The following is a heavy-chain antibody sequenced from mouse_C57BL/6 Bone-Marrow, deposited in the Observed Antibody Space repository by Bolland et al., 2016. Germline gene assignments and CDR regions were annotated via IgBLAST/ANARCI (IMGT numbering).Heavy chain of an antibody. D-gene: IGHD2-3*01. CDR3: ARQYDGYYDYYLDY. Sequence: YYNEKFKGKATLTVDTSSSTAYMQLSSLTSEDSAVYFCARQYDGYYDYYLDYWGQGTT. V-gene: IGHV1-56*01. J-gene: IGHJ2*01.